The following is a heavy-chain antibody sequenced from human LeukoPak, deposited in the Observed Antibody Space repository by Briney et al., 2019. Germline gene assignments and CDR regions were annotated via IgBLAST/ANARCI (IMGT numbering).Heavy chain of an antibody. CDR3: ARDPEGYNWNYRGSAFDI. Sequence: SETLSLTCTVSGGSISSGGYYWSWIRQHPGKGLEWIGYIYYSGSTYYNPSLKSRVTISVDTSKNQFSLKLSSVTAADTAVYYCARDPEGYNWNYRGSAFDIWGQGTMVTVSS. CDR2: IYYSGST. CDR1: GGSISSGGYY. V-gene: IGHV4-31*03. J-gene: IGHJ3*02. D-gene: IGHD1-7*01.